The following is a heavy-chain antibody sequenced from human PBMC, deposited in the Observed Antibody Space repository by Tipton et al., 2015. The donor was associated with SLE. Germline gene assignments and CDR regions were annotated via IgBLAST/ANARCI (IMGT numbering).Heavy chain of an antibody. V-gene: IGHV4-31*03. CDR2: IHDSGAT. CDR1: GGSIRSGDYY. Sequence: TLSLTCTVSGGSIRSGDYYWSWVRQHPGKGREWIGYIHDSGATFYNPSLRSRSAISVDTSQNQFSLRLTSVTAADTAVYYCARRETGIRGWYFDLWGRGTLVTVSS. CDR3: ARRETGIRGWYFDL. D-gene: IGHD3-9*01. J-gene: IGHJ2*01.